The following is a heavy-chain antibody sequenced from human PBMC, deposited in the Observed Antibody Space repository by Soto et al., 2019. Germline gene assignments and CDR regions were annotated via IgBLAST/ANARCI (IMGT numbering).Heavy chain of an antibody. CDR1: GFAFSAYG. CDR2: IYYDGSNK. V-gene: IGHV3-33*01. D-gene: IGHD4-17*01. CDR3: ARVGGTVTSDY. Sequence: QVQLVDSGGGVVQPGRSLRLSCAASGFAFSAYGMHWVRQAPGKGLEWVAMIYYDGSNKYYSESVKGRFTISRDNSKNTLYVQMSSLRAEDTALYYCARVGGTVTSDYWGQGTLVTVSS. J-gene: IGHJ4*02.